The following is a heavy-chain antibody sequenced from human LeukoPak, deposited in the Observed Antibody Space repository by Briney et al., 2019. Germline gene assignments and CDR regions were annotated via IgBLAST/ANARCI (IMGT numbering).Heavy chain of an antibody. D-gene: IGHD3-10*01. J-gene: IGHJ6*02. CDR2: ISYDGSNK. CDR3: AKDRLRVASRITMVRGVIMSSGMDV. V-gene: IGHV3-30*18. CDR1: GFTFSSYG. Sequence: GGSLRLSCAASGFTFSSYGMHWVRQAPGKGLEWVAVISYDGSNKYYADSVKGRFTISRDNSKNTLYLQMDSLRAEDTAVYYCAKDRLRVASRITMVRGVIMSSGMDVWGQGTTVTVSS.